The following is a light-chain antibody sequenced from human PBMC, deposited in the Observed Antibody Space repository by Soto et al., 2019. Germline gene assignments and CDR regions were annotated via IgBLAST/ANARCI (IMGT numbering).Light chain of an antibody. CDR3: QQYANSPFT. J-gene: IGKJ2*01. CDR2: GAS. CDR1: QSVSSNY. V-gene: IGKV3-20*01. Sequence: EIVLTQSPGTLPLSPGERATLSCRASQSVSSNYLVWYQQKPGQAPRPLIYGASSRATGIPDRFSGSGSGTDFTLTISRLEPEDFAVYYSQQYANSPFTFGHGTNLEIK.